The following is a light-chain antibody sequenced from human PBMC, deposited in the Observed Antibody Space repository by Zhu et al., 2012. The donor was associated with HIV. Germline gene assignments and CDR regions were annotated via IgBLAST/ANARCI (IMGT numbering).Light chain of an antibody. J-gene: IGKJ4*01. CDR3: QQRSSWPLT. Sequence: EIVLTQSPATLSLSPGERATLSCRASQSVNSYLAWYQQKPGQAPRPLIYDASNRATGIPARFSGSGSGTDFTLTISSLEPEDFALYYCQQRSSWPLTFGGGTKVEIK. CDR2: DAS. CDR1: QSVNSY. V-gene: IGKV3-11*01.